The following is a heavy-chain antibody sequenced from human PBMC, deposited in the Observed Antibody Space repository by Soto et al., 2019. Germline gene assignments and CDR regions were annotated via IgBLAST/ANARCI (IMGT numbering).Heavy chain of an antibody. J-gene: IGHJ6*02. V-gene: IGHV4-61*08. CDR3: ARDLWGYCGADCYPLDV. Sequence: PSETLSLTCAVSGGSISSGGYSWSWSRQPPGKGLEWIGYMYNTGSTIYNPSLKSRVTISVDTSKNQFSLKLNSVTAADTAVYYCARDLWGYCGADCYPLDVWGQGTTVTVSS. CDR1: GGSISSGGYS. CDR2: MYNTGST. D-gene: IGHD2-21*02.